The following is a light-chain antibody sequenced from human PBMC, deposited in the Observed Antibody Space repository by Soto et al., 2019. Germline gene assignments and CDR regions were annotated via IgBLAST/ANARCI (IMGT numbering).Light chain of an antibody. V-gene: IGLV1-40*01. J-gene: IGLJ2*01. CDR2: GNS. CDR1: SSNIGAGYD. CDR3: QSYDSSLIHLV. Sequence: QSVLTQPPSVSGAPGQRVTISCTGSSSNIGAGYDVHWYQQLPGTAPKLLIYGNSNRPSGVPDRFSGSKSGTSASLAITGLQAEDEADYYCQSYDSSLIHLVFGGGTKLTVL.